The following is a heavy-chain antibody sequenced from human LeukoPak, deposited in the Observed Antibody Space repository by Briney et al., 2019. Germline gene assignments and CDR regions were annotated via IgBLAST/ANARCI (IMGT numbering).Heavy chain of an antibody. D-gene: IGHD1-1*01. CDR2: ISAYNGNT. CDR3: ARAPLTTGTTKCWFDS. Sequence: ASVKLSFTASGYTFTSYGISWVRQAPGQGLEWMGWISAYNGNTNYAQKLQGRVTMTTDTSTSTAYMELRSLRSDDTAVYYCARAPLTTGTTKCWFDSWGQGTLVTVSS. J-gene: IGHJ5*01. CDR1: GYTFTSYG. V-gene: IGHV1-18*01.